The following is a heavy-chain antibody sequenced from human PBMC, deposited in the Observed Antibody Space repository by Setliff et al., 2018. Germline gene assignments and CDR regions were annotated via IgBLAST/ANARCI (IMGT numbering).Heavy chain of an antibody. CDR2: IYTSWST. J-gene: IGHJ6*03. CDR3: ARMTGFQYMDV. Sequence: SETLSLTCTVSGDSISSRPFYWGWFRQPPGKELEWIGQIYTSWSTIYNPSLKSRVTILLDTSKNQFSLTLTSVTAADTAVDYCARMTGFQYMDVWGKGTTVTVSS. V-gene: IGHV4-61*09. D-gene: IGHD3-3*01. CDR1: GDSISSRPFY.